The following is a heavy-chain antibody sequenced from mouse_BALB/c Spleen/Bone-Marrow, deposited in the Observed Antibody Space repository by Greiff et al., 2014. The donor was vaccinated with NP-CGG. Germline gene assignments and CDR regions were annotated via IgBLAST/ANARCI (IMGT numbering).Heavy chain of an antibody. CDR1: GFTFSDYY. D-gene: IGHD1-1*02. V-gene: IGHV5-4*02. CDR2: ISDGGNYT. CDR3: ARSGEKYGAMDY. J-gene: IGHJ4*01. Sequence: EVILVESGGGLVKPGGSLKLSCTASGFTFSDYYMYWVRQTPEKRLEWVAAISDGGNYTFNPDSVKGRFTISRDNAKNNLYLQMSSLKSEDTAMYYCARSGEKYGAMDYWGQGTSVTVSS.